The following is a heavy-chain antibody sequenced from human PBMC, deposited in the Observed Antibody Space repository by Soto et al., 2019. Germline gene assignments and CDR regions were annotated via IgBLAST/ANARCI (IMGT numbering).Heavy chain of an antibody. CDR2: IIPIFGTA. D-gene: IGHD2-2*02. CDR3: ARDRLGYCSSTSCYTGIAVAGRSLDY. J-gene: IGHJ4*02. CDR1: GGTFSSYP. V-gene: IGHV1-69*13. Sequence: SVKVSCKSSGGTFSSYPMSWVRQAPGQGLECMGWIIPIFGTANYAQKFQGRVTITADESTSTAYMELSSLRSEDTAVYYCARDRLGYCSSTSCYTGIAVAGRSLDYWGQGTLVTVSS.